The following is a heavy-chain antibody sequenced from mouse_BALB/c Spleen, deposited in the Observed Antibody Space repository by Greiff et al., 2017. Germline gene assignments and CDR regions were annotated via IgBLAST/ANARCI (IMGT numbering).Heavy chain of an antibody. J-gene: IGHJ2*01. CDR1: GFTFSSYG. CDR3: ARHWRGPNWYFDY. CDR2: ISSGGSYT. Sequence: EVQLQESGGDLVKPGGSLKLSCAASGFTFSSYGMSWVRQTPDKRLEWVATISSGGSYTYYPDSVKGRFTISRDNAKNTLYLQMSSLKSEDTAMYYCARHWRGPNWYFDYWGQGTTLTVAS. V-gene: IGHV5-6*01. D-gene: IGHD4-1*02.